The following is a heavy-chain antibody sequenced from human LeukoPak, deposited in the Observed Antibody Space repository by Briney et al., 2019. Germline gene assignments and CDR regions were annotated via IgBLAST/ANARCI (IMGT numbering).Heavy chain of an antibody. J-gene: IGHJ5*02. CDR2: INPDSGDA. Sequence: ASVKVSCKASGYTFTDYYIHWVRQAPGQGLEWMGRINPDSGDANSAQKFQGRVITTRDTSIRTAYMELRRLRSDDTATYYCAKDHGFIGSNWFDPWGQGTLVTVSS. CDR3: AKDHGFIGSNWFDP. CDR1: GYTFTDYY. V-gene: IGHV1-2*06. D-gene: IGHD3-10*01.